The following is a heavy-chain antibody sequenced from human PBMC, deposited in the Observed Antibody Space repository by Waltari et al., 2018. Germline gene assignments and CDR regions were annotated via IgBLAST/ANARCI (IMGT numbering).Heavy chain of an antibody. J-gene: IGHJ4*02. CDR2: ISWDGGST. CDR3: ATSLRYSGSWDYFDY. CDR1: GFTFDDYA. Sequence: EVQLVESGGVVVQPGGSLRLSCAASGFTFDDYAMHWVRQTPGKGLEWVSLISWDGGSTYYADSVKGRFTISRGNSKNSLDLQMNSLRAEDTALYYCATSLRYSGSWDYFDYWGQGTLVTVSS. D-gene: IGHD1-26*01. V-gene: IGHV3-43D*04.